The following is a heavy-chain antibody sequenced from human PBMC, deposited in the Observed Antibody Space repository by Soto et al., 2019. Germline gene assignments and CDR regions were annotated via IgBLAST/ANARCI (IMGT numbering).Heavy chain of an antibody. Sequence: ASVKVSCKASGYTFTSYAMHWVRQAPGQRLEWMGWINAGNGNTKYSQKFQGRVTITRDTSTSTAYMELSSLRSEDTAVYYCARDQDTAMVDYYYYGMDVWGQGTTVTVSS. CDR2: INAGNGNT. CDR3: ARDQDTAMVDYYYYGMDV. D-gene: IGHD5-18*01. CDR1: GYTFTSYA. V-gene: IGHV1-3*01. J-gene: IGHJ6*02.